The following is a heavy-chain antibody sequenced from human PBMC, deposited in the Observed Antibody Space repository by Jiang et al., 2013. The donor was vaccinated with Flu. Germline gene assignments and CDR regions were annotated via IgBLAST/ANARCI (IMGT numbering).Heavy chain of an antibody. CDR2: IFTSGST. CDR1: GGSVSSGGYY. V-gene: IGHV4-61*02. CDR3: ARDWEQLVPGRYYYYAMDV. Sequence: GPGLVKPSQTLSLTCSVSGGSVSSGGYYWSWIRQPAGKGLEWIGRIFTSGSTDYNPSLRSRVIISLDTSKNEVSLMLSSVTAADTAVYYCARDWEQLVPGRYYYYAMDVWGQGTTATVSS. J-gene: IGHJ6*02. D-gene: IGHD6-6*01.